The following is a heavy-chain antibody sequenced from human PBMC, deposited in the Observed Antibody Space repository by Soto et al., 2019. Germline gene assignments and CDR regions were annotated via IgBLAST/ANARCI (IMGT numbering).Heavy chain of an antibody. V-gene: IGHV1-69*01. D-gene: IGHD3-3*02. CDR3: ARGAFRSRLYYFDY. Sequence: QVQLVQSGAEVKKPGSSLKVSCKASGGTFSSYAISWVRQAPGQGLEWMGGIIPIFGTANYAQKFQGRVTITADESTSTAYMELSSLRSEDTAVYYCARGAFRSRLYYFDYWGQGTLVTVSS. CDR1: GGTFSSYA. J-gene: IGHJ4*02. CDR2: IIPIFGTA.